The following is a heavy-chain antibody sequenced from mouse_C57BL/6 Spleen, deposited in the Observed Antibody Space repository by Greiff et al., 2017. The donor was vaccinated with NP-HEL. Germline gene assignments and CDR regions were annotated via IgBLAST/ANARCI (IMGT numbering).Heavy chain of an antibody. J-gene: IGHJ2*01. CDR2: INYDGSST. V-gene: IGHV5-16*01. Sequence: EVKLVESEGGLVQPGSSIKLSCTASGFTFSDYYMAWVRQVPEKGLEWVANINYDGSSTYYLDSLKSRFIISRDNAKNILYLQMSSLKSEDTATYDCARVNLYFDYWGQGTTLTVAS. CDR1: GFTFSDYY. D-gene: IGHD6-1*01. CDR3: ARVNLYFDY.